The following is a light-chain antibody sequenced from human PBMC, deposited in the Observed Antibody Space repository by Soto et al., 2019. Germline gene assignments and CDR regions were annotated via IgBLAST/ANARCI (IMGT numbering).Light chain of an antibody. CDR1: QSVSNN. CDR3: QQYNNWPPIT. CDR2: GAS. Sequence: EIVLTQYPGTLSLSPGERATLSCRAIQSVSNNYLAWYQQKPGQAPRLLIYGASTRATGIPARFSGSGSGTEFTLTISSLQSEDFAVYYCQQYNNWPPITFGQGTLLEI. J-gene: IGKJ5*01. V-gene: IGKV3-15*01.